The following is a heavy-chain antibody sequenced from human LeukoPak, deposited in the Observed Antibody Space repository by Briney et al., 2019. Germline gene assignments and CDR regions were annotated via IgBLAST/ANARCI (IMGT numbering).Heavy chain of an antibody. Sequence: GGSLGLSRGASGLAFSSYEMNWVRQARGKGREWVSYISTSGSTIHYADSVKGRFTFSRDNAKNSVYLQMNSLRAEDTAVYYCASRQSYGGYDYWGQGTLVTVSS. CDR3: ASRQSYGGYDY. J-gene: IGHJ4*02. V-gene: IGHV3-48*03. D-gene: IGHD5-12*01. CDR2: ISTSGSTI. CDR1: GLAFSSYE.